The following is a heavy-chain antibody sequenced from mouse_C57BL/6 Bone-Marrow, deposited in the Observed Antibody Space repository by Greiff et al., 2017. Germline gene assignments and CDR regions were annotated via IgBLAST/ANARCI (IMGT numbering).Heavy chain of an antibody. V-gene: IGHV1-26*01. CDR3: VGYYGNPFAY. D-gene: IGHD2-1*01. CDR1: GYTFTDYY. Sequence: VQLQQSGPELVKPGASVKISCKASGYTFTDYYMNWVKQSHGKSLEWIGDINPKNGGTSYNQKFKGKATLTVDKSSSTAYMELRSLTSEYSAVYYCVGYYGNPFAYWGQGTLVTVSA. J-gene: IGHJ3*01. CDR2: INPKNGGT.